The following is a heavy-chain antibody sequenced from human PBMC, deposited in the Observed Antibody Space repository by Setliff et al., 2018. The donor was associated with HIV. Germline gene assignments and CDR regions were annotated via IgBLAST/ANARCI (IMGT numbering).Heavy chain of an antibody. J-gene: IGHJ3*01. V-gene: IGHV1-69*06. D-gene: IGHD3-10*01. CDR1: GGTFSTYV. Sequence: GASVKVSCKTSGGTFSTYVISWVRQAPGQGLEWMGGIITIFGTPNYAQKFQDRVTITADKSTSTAYMELSSLRSEDTAVYYCVRAYGSGYYWRFVAFDHWGQGTMVTVSS. CDR3: VRAYGSGYYWRFVAFDH. CDR2: IITIFGTP.